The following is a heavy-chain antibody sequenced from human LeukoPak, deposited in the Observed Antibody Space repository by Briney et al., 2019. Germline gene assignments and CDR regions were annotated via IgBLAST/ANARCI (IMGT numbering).Heavy chain of an antibody. V-gene: IGHV3-7*03. Sequence: PGGSLRLSGTASGFIFSSYWMSWVRQAPGKGLEWVANIKYDGSEKYYVDSVKGRFTISRDNAKNSLFLQMNSLRAEDTAVYYCAREPPRERWFDTWGQGSLVTVYS. CDR1: GFIFSSYW. CDR2: IKYDGSEK. J-gene: IGHJ5*02. CDR3: AREPPRERWFDT. D-gene: IGHD1-1*01.